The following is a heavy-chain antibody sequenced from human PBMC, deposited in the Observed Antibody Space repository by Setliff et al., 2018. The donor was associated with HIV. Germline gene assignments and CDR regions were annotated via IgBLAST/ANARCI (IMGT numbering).Heavy chain of an antibody. J-gene: IGHJ4*02. CDR3: ARSSSVASDY. CDR1: GYSISSGYY. V-gene: IGHV4-38-2*02. Sequence: ETLSLTCSVSGYSISSGYYWGWIRQPPGKGLEWIGSIYYSGSTNYNPSLKSRVTLSVDTSKNQFSLKMNSVTAADTAVYYCARSSSVASDYWGPGTLVTVSS. D-gene: IGHD6-19*01. CDR2: IYYSGST.